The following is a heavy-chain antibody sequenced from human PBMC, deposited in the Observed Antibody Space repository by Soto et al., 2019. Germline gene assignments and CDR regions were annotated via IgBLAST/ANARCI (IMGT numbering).Heavy chain of an antibody. CDR2: IYYSGST. CDR3: ASSGPYYDFWSGYRDYYYGMDV. Sequence: QPPGKGLERIGYIYYSGSTNYNPSLKSRVTISVDTSKNQFSLKLSSVTAADTAVYYCASSGPYYDFWSGYRDYYYGMDVWGHGTTVTVS. V-gene: IGHV4-59*01. J-gene: IGHJ6*02. D-gene: IGHD3-3*01.